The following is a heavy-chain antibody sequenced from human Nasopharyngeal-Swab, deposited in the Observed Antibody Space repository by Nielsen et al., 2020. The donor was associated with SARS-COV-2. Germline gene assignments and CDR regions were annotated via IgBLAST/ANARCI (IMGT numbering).Heavy chain of an antibody. CDR2: IYPGDSET. D-gene: IGHD6-6*01. CDR3: ARRNQMAARPFDS. CDR1: GYSFSSYW. V-gene: IGHV5-51*01. J-gene: IGHJ4*02. Sequence: GESLKISCTGSGYSFSSYWIGWVRQMPGKGLEWMGIIYPGDSETRYSPSFQGQVTISADKSINTAYLQWRSLKASDTAMYYCARRNQMAARPFDSWGQGTLITVSS.